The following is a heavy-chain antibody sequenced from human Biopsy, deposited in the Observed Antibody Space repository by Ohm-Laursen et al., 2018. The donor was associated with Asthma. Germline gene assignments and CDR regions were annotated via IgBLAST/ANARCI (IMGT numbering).Heavy chain of an antibody. CDR2: ISWNSATI. J-gene: IGHJ4*02. CDR3: AKVRSDWVITESFDY. Sequence: SLRLSCTASGFKFDEYTMHWVRQAPGKGLEWVSGISWNSATIGYADSVEGRFTISRDNAKNSVFLHMDSLRPEDTTFYYCAKVRSDWVITESFDYWGQGVLVTVSS. V-gene: IGHV3-9*01. D-gene: IGHD3-22*01. CDR1: GFKFDEYT.